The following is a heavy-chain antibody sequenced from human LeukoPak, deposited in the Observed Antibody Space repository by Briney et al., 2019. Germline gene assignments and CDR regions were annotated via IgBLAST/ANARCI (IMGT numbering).Heavy chain of an antibody. Sequence: SETLSLTCTVSGGSISSYYWSWIRQPPGKGREWIGYIYYSGSTNYNPSLKSRVTISVDTSKNQFSLKLSSVTAADTAVYYCARDEGRGYSYGYDYWGQGTLVTVSS. J-gene: IGHJ4*02. D-gene: IGHD5-18*01. V-gene: IGHV4-59*01. CDR1: GGSISSYY. CDR2: IYYSGST. CDR3: ARDEGRGYSYGYDY.